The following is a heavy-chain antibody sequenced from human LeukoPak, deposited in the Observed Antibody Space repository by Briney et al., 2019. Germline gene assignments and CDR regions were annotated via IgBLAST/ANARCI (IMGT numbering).Heavy chain of an antibody. CDR3: VKDQWVYY. Sequence: GGSLRLSCSVSGFTFSSYAMHWVRQAPGKGLQYVSSISSNGDSTYYAASVKGRFTISRDNSKSTLYLQMSSLRAEDMAVYYCVKDQWVYYWVPGTLVTVSS. CDR2: ISSNGDST. V-gene: IGHV3-64D*06. CDR1: GFTFSSYA. D-gene: IGHD1-26*01. J-gene: IGHJ4*02.